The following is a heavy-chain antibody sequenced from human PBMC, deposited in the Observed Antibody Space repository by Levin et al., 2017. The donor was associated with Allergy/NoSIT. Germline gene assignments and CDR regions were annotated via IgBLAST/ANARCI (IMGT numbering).Heavy chain of an antibody. CDR3: ARGAYCGGDCWVSLDY. CDR2: IYYSGST. Sequence: SETLSLTCTVSGGSISSGGYYWSWIRQHPGTGLEWIGYIYYSGSTYYNPSLKSRVTISVDTSKNQFSLKLSSVTAADTAVYYCARGAYCGGDCWVSLDYWGQGTLVTVSS. D-gene: IGHD2-21*02. CDR1: GGSISSGGYY. V-gene: IGHV4-31*03. J-gene: IGHJ4*02.